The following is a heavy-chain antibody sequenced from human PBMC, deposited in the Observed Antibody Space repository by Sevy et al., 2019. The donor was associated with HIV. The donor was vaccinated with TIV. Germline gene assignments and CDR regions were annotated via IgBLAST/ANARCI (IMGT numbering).Heavy chain of an antibody. J-gene: IGHJ6*02. V-gene: IGHV1-24*01. CDR1: GYTLTELS. CDR3: ATPTVERDYYYYGMDV. Sequence: ASVKVSCKVSGYTLTELSMHWVRQAPGKGLEWMGGFDPEDGETIYAQKFQGRVNMTEDTSTDTAYMELSSLRSEDTAVYYCATPTVERDYYYYGMDVWGQGTTVTVSS. D-gene: IGHD4-4*01. CDR2: FDPEDGET.